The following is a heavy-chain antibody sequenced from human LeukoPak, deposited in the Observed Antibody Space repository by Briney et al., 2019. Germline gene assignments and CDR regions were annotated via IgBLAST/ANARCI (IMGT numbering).Heavy chain of an antibody. CDR1: GYTFTSYD. CDR2: MNPNGGNT. J-gene: IGHJ4*02. Sequence: ASVKVSCKASGYTFTSYDINWVRQATGQGLEWMGWMNPNGGNTGYAQKFQGGVTMTRNTSISTAYMELSSLRSEDTAVYYCARGGLYCSGGSCFDYWGQGTLVTVSS. V-gene: IGHV1-8*01. CDR3: ARGGLYCSGGSCFDY. D-gene: IGHD2-15*01.